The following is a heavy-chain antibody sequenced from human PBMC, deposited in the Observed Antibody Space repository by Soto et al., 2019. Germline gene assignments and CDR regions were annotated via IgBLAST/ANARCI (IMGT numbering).Heavy chain of an antibody. D-gene: IGHD3-10*01. Sequence: GGSLRLSCAASGFTFSSYAMSWVRQAPGKGLEWVSAISGSGGSTYYADSVKGRFTISRDNSKNTLYLQMNSLRAKDTAVYYCANHFLWFGESTYYGMDVWGQGTTVTVSS. V-gene: IGHV3-23*01. CDR1: GFTFSSYA. J-gene: IGHJ6*02. CDR2: ISGSGGST. CDR3: ANHFLWFGESTYYGMDV.